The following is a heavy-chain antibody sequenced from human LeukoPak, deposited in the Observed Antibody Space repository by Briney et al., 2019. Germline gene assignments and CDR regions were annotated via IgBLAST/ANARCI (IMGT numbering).Heavy chain of an antibody. Sequence: GGSLRLSCAASGFTFSSYSMNWVRQAPGKGLEWVSSISSSSSYISYADSVKGRFTISRDNSKNTLYLQMNSLRAEDTAVYYCASGHYCSSTSCSRHSLYYFDYWGQGTLVTVSS. CDR3: ASGHYCSSTSCSRHSLYYFDY. D-gene: IGHD2-2*01. J-gene: IGHJ4*02. V-gene: IGHV3-21*04. CDR1: GFTFSSYS. CDR2: ISSSSSYI.